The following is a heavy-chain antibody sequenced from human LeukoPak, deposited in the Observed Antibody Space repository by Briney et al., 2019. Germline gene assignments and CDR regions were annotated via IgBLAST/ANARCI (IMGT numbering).Heavy chain of an antibody. CDR1: GYSISSGYY. V-gene: IGHV4-38-2*02. CDR2: IDHSGST. D-gene: IGHD4-11*01. Sequence: SETLSLTCTVSGYSISSGYYWGWIRQPPGKGLEWTGSIDHSGSTYYNPSLKSRITISVDTSKNQFSLKLSSVTAADTAVYYCARELTVTGFDYWGQGTLVTVSS. CDR3: ARELTVTGFDY. J-gene: IGHJ4*02.